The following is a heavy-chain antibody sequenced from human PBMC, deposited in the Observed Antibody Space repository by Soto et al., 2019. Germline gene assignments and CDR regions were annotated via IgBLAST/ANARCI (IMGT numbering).Heavy chain of an antibody. CDR3: ARGRSGGSCYSVFTSCGLTLDY. J-gene: IGHJ4*02. Sequence: QVQLQQWGAGLLKPSETLSLTCAVYGGSFSGYYWSWIRQPPGKGLEWIGEINHSGSTNYNPSLKRRVTISVDTSKNQFSLKLSSVTAADTAVYYCARGRSGGSCYSVFTSCGLTLDYWGQGTLVTVSS. D-gene: IGHD2-15*01. CDR2: INHSGST. V-gene: IGHV4-34*01. CDR1: GGSFSGYY.